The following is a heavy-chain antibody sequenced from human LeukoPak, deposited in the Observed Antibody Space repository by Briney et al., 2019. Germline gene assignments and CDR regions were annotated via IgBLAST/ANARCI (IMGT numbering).Heavy chain of an antibody. V-gene: IGHV1-46*01. CDR3: AGCSGGTCSPGWFDP. CDR2: INPSGGST. D-gene: IGHD2-15*01. CDR1: RYTFSSYY. Sequence: ASVKVSCKASRYTFSSYYMHWVRQAPGQGLEWMGIINPSGGSTGYSQKFQGRVTMTRDTSTSTVYMELSSLTSEDTAVYYCAGCSGGTCSPGWFDPWGQGTLVTVSS. J-gene: IGHJ5*02.